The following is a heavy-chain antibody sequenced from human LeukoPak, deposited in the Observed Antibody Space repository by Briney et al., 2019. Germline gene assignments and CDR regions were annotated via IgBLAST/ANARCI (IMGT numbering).Heavy chain of an antibody. CDR1: GFTFSSYW. J-gene: IGHJ6*02. V-gene: IGHV3-74*03. CDR3: ARGRSYGVDV. Sequence: GGSLRLSCAASGFTFSSYWMHWVRQVPGKGLVWVSGIKADGSTTTYADSVRGRFTISRDNAKNTLYLQMSSLRAEDAAVYFCARGRSYGVDVWGQGTTVTGSS. CDR2: IKADGSTT.